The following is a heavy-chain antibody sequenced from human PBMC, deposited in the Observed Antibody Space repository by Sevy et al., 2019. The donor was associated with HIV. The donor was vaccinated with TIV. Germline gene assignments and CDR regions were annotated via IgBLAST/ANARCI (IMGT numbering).Heavy chain of an antibody. Sequence: GGSLRLSCAASGFTFSSYAMHCVRQAPGKGLEWVAVISYDGSNKYYADSVKGRFTISRDNSKNTLYLQMNSLRAEDTAVYYCARDYGHYDFWSGYYPGYYYYGMDVWGQGTTVTVSS. D-gene: IGHD3-3*01. CDR1: GFTFSSYA. J-gene: IGHJ6*02. CDR2: ISYDGSNK. V-gene: IGHV3-30-3*01. CDR3: ARDYGHYDFWSGYYPGYYYYGMDV.